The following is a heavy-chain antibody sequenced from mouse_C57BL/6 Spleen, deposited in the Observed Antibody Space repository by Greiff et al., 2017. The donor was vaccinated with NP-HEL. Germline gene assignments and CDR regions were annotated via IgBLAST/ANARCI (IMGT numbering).Heavy chain of an antibody. J-gene: IGHJ4*01. CDR1: GYAFTNYL. D-gene: IGHD1-1*01. Sequence: VQLQQSGAELVRPGTSVKVSCKASGYAFTNYLIEWVKQRPGQGLEWIGVINPGSGGTNYNEKFKGKATLTADKSSSTAYMQLSSLTSEDSAVYFCARGRTYAMDYWGQGTSVTVSS. CDR2: INPGSGGT. CDR3: ARGRTYAMDY. V-gene: IGHV1-54*01.